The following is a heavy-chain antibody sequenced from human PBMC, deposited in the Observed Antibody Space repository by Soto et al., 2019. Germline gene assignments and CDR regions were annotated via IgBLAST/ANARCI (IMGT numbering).Heavy chain of an antibody. Sequence: QLQLQESGPGLVKPSETLSLTCTVSGGSINNSSFYWGWVRQPPGKRLEWIGSIYYSGSAYYNPSLKSRLTISVDTSKNQFSLNLSSVTAADTAVYFCARRPLVRGIIPSYFDSWGQGTLVTVSS. D-gene: IGHD3-10*01. V-gene: IGHV4-39*01. CDR2: IYYSGSA. CDR1: GGSINNSSFY. CDR3: ARRPLVRGIIPSYFDS. J-gene: IGHJ4*02.